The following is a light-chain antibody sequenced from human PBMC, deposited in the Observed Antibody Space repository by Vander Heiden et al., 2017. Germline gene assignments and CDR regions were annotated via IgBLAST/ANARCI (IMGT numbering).Light chain of an antibody. Sequence: IQISQPPSSLSASVGDRVTITCRASQSISSYLNWYQQKPGKAPKLLIYAASSLQSGVPSRFSGSGSGTDFTLTISSLQPEDFATYYCQQCHSTPYTFGQGTKLEIK. J-gene: IGKJ2*01. V-gene: IGKV1-39*01. CDR3: QQCHSTPYT. CDR1: QSISSY. CDR2: AAS.